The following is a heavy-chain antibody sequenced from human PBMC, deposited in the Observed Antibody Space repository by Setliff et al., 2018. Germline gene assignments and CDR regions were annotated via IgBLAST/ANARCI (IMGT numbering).Heavy chain of an antibody. V-gene: IGHV1-69*13. D-gene: IGHD6-19*01. CDR1: GATFSSFA. CDR2: LIPFFGTT. Sequence: SVKVSCKTSGATFSSFAVSWVRQAPGQRPEWMGRLIPFFGTTIYAQRFQGRVTITADESTTTVFMELNSLRSEDTAIYYCARDSRQWLEGGASGDMDIWGQGTMVTVSS. CDR3: ARDSRQWLEGGASGDMDI. J-gene: IGHJ3*02.